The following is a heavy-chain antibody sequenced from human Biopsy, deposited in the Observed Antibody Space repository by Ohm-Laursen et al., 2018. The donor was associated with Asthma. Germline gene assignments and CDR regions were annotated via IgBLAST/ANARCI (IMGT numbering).Heavy chain of an antibody. J-gene: IGHJ4*02. D-gene: IGHD6-19*01. CDR1: GFTASRDH. V-gene: IGHV3-53*01. CDR3: ARGDSSGWSHYYFDY. Sequence: SLRLSCAALGFTASRDHMFWVRQAPGKGLEWVSVIYSGGTSHTADSVRGRFTISRDFSKNTLHLQMHNLRVEDTAVYYCARGDSSGWSHYYFDYWGQGTLVTVSS. CDR2: IYSGGTS.